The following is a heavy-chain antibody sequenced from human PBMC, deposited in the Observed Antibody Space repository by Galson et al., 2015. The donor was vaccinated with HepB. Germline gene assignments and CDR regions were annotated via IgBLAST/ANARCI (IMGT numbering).Heavy chain of an antibody. CDR1: GFTFSSYA. J-gene: IGHJ6*02. CDR3: AKDNIVVVPAALYGMDV. Sequence: SLRLSCAASGFTFSSYAMSWVRQAPGKGLEWVLAISGSGGATYYADSVKGRFTISRDNSKNTLYLQMNSLRAEDTAVYYCAKDNIVVVPAALYGMDVWGQGTTVTVSS. CDR2: ISGSGGAT. D-gene: IGHD2-2*01. V-gene: IGHV3-23*01.